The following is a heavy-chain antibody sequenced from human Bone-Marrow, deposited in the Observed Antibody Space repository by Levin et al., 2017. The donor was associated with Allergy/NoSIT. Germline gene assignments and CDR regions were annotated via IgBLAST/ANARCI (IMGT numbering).Heavy chain of an antibody. Sequence: LSLTCAASGFKFDDYVMHWVRQAPGKGLEWVSGISWNNNNLGYADSVKGRFTISRDNGKNSLYLQLNSLRREDTALYYCAKARPLDAFDIWGQGTMVTVSS. CDR1: GFKFDDYV. CDR2: ISWNNNNL. J-gene: IGHJ3*02. CDR3: AKARPLDAFDI. V-gene: IGHV3-9*01.